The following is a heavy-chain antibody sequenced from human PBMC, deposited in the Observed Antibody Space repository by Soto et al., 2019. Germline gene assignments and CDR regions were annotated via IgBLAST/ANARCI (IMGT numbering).Heavy chain of an antibody. Sequence: QVQLQESGPGLVKPSETLSLTCTVSGGSINSYYWSWIRQPAGKGLEWIGRIYSGGSTNYNPSLNSRLTVSVDTSKNQCSLKLTSVTAADTAVYYCARGPGGFGDFSLDYWGQGTLVTVSS. CDR2: IYSGGST. CDR1: GGSINSYY. J-gene: IGHJ4*02. D-gene: IGHD3-10*01. V-gene: IGHV4-4*07. CDR3: ARGPGGFGDFSLDY.